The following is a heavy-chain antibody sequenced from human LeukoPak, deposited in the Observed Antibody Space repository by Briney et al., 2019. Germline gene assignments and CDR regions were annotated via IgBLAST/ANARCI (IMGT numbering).Heavy chain of an antibody. D-gene: IGHD6-19*01. CDR1: GFTFSTYA. Sequence: GGSLRLSCAASGFTFSTYAMSWVRQAPGKGLEWVSVIYSGGSTYYADSVKGRFTISRDNSKNTLYLQMNSLRAEDPAVYYCARVGAVAGEYFDYWGQGTLVTVSP. CDR3: ARVGAVAGEYFDY. CDR2: IYSGGST. J-gene: IGHJ4*02. V-gene: IGHV3-66*02.